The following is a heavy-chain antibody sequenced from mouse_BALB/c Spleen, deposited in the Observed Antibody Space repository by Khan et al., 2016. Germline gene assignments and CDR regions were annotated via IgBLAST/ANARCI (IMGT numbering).Heavy chain of an antibody. D-gene: IGHD1-2*01. V-gene: IGHV5-6-3*01. Sequence: EVELVESGGGLVQPGGSLKLSCAASGFTFSSYGMSWVRQTPDKRLELVATINSNGGSTYYPDSVKGRFTISRDNAKNTLYLQMTSLKSEDTAMYYCARGGNGYKYFDDWGQGTTLTVSS. CDR1: GFTFSSYG. CDR3: ARGGNGYKYFDD. CDR2: INSNGGST. J-gene: IGHJ2*01.